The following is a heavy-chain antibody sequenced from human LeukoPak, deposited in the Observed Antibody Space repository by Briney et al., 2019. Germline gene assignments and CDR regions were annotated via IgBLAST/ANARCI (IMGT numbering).Heavy chain of an antibody. J-gene: IGHJ4*02. D-gene: IGHD3-22*01. CDR3: AREDSSGYHMPLDY. CDR2: IYTSGST. V-gene: IGHV4-4*07. CDR1: GGSISSYY. Sequence: PSETLSLTCTVSGGSISSYYWSWIRQPAGKGLEWIGRIYTSGSTNYNPSLKSRVTISVDKSKNQFSLKLSSVTAADTAVYYCAREDSSGYHMPLDYCGQGTLVTVSS.